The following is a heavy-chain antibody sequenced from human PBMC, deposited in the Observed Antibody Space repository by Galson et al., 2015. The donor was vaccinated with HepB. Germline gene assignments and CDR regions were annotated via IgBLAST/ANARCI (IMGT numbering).Heavy chain of an antibody. Sequence: SLGLSCAASGLVSSRPWMSGVRQAPGEGLEWGANIKQDGSEKYYVDSVKGRFTISRDNAKNSLYLQMNSLRAEDTAVYYCYAGHYFDSWGQGTLVTVSS. V-gene: IGHV3-7*01. CDR2: IKQDGSEK. D-gene: IGHD1-14*01. CDR3: YAGHYFDS. CDR1: GLVSSRPW. J-gene: IGHJ4*02.